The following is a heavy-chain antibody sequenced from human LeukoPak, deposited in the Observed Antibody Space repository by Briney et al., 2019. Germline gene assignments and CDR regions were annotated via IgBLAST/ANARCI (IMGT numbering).Heavy chain of an antibody. V-gene: IGHV3-15*07. CDR1: GFNFNNAW. J-gene: IGHJ4*02. Sequence: PGGSLRLSCTTSGFNFNNAWMNWVRQAPGKGLEWVGRIKSRTDGGTTVYSAPVKGRFTISRDDSKSTLYLQMNSLKIEDTAVYYCAKAHPRSRFDSWGQGTLVTVSS. CDR3: AKAHPRSRFDS. D-gene: IGHD2-15*01. CDR2: IKSRTDGGTT.